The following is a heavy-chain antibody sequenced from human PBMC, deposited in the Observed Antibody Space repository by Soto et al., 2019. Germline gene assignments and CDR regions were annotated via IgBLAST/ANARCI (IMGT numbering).Heavy chain of an antibody. D-gene: IGHD3-22*01. J-gene: IGHJ3*02. Sequence: QVQLQESGPGLVKASETLSLTCTVSGGSITSDYWSWIRQPPGKKLEWIGYIYNSGSTNYNPSLKSRVTISVDRSKNQLSLKLTSMTAADTAVYYCARGYYYDNSGYYSAFDIWGQGTLVIVSS. CDR1: GGSITSDY. CDR3: ARGYYYDNSGYYSAFDI. V-gene: IGHV4-59*01. CDR2: IYNSGST.